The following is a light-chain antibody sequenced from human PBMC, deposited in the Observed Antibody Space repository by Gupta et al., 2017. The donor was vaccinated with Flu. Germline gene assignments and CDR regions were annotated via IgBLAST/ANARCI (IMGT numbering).Light chain of an antibody. J-gene: IGKJ5*01. Sequence: PSTLSASVGCRVTITCRASQSISSWLAWYQVKPGKAPKLLIYMSSSLHSGVPSRFSGSGSGTEFTLSVSSLQPEDFATYFRQQYSSYPITFGQGTRLE. CDR1: QSISSW. CDR3: QQYSSYPIT. CDR2: MSS. V-gene: IGKV1-5*03.